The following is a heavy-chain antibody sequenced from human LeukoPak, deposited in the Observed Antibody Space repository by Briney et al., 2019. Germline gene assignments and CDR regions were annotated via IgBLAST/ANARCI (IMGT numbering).Heavy chain of an antibody. Sequence: SETLSLTCTVPGGSISSYYWSWIRQPPGKGLEWIGYIYYSGSTNYNPSLKSRVTISLDTSKNQFSLKLSSVTAADTAVYYCASVDRSGYSDAFDIWGQGTMVTVSS. CDR3: ASVDRSGYSDAFDI. V-gene: IGHV4-59*08. CDR2: IYYSGST. J-gene: IGHJ3*02. CDR1: GGSISSYY. D-gene: IGHD3-22*01.